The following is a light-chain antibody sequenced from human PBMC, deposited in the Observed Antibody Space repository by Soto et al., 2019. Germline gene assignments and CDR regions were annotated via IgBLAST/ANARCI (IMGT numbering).Light chain of an antibody. CDR3: QQYNSYSWT. CDR2: DTS. Sequence: IGMLLSPDTLSLIPGESATLSCMASQSVSIKLAWYQQKPGQAPRLLIYDTSTRATGIPARFSGSGSGTEFTLTISSLQPDDFAPYYCQQYNSYSWTFGQLTKVDI. CDR1: QSVSIK. J-gene: IGKJ1*01. V-gene: IGKV3-15*01.